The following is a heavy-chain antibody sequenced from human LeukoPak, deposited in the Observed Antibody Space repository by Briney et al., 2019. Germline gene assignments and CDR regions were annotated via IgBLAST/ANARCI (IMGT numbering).Heavy chain of an antibody. V-gene: IGHV3-23*01. J-gene: IGHJ4*02. CDR2: ISGSGGST. CDR3: AKGHCSSTSCYIGDYFDY. D-gene: IGHD2-2*02. CDR1: GFTFSSYA. Sequence: PGGSLRLSCAASGFTFSSYAMSWVRQAPGKGLEWVSSISGSGGSTYYADSVKGRFTISKDNSKNTLYLQMKSLRAEDTAVYYCAKGHCSSTSCYIGDYFDYWGQGNLVTVSS.